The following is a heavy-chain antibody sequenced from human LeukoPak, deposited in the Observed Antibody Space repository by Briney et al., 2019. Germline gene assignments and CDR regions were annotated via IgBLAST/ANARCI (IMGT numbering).Heavy chain of an antibody. CDR3: ARYGLTAALDF. D-gene: IGHD2-21*02. J-gene: IGHJ4*02. CDR2: IKPDGSEK. V-gene: IGHV3-7*01. CDR1: GFTFSSSW. Sequence: PGGSLRLSCAASGFTFSSSWMGWVRQAPGKGLEWVVNIKPDGSEKFHVDSVKGRFTLSRDNSKGSLSLQMNSLRAEDTAVYYCARYGLTAALDFWGQGTLVTVSS.